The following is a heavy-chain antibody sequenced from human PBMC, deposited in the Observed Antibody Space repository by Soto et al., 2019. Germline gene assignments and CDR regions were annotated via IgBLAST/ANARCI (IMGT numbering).Heavy chain of an antibody. D-gene: IGHD3-22*01. J-gene: IGHJ4*02. CDR3: AGISTYYYDSSGYYVGH. Sequence: SETLSLTCTVSGGTSISYDWSWIRQPPGKGLEWIGYIYYSGSTYYNPSLKSRVTISVDTSKNQFSLKLSSVTAADTAVYYCAGISTYYYDSSGYYVGHWGQGTLVTVSS. CDR2: IYYSGST. V-gene: IGHV4-59*12. CDR1: GGTSISYD.